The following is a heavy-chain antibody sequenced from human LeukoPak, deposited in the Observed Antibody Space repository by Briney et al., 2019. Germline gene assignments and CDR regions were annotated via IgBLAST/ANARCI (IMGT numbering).Heavy chain of an antibody. V-gene: IGHV3-23*01. CDR3: AKDHYDFWSGYPYYFDY. D-gene: IGHD3-3*01. CDR2: ISGSGGST. Sequence: GGSLRLSCAASGFTFSSYAMSWVRQAPGKGLEWVSAISGSGGSTYYADSVKGRSTISRDNSKNTLYLQMNSLRAEDTAVYYCAKDHYDFWSGYPYYFDYWGQGTLVTVSS. J-gene: IGHJ4*02. CDR1: GFTFSSYA.